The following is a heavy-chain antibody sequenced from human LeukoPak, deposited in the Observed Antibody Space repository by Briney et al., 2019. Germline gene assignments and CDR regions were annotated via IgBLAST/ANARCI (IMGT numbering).Heavy chain of an antibody. J-gene: IGHJ4*02. D-gene: IGHD3-10*01. V-gene: IGHV1-69*05. CDR3: ARDPVASSGSYAQFDY. CDR2: IIPIFGTA. CDR1: GGTFSSYA. Sequence: SVKVSCKASGGTFSSYAISWVRQAPGQGLEWMGGIIPIFGTANYEQKFQGRVTITTDESTSTAYMELSSLRSEDTAVYYCARDPVASSGSYAQFDYWGQGTLVTVSS.